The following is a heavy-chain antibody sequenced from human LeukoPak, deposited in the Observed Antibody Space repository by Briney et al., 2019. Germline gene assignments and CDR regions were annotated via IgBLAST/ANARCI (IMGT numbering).Heavy chain of an antibody. CDR3: AKVSRRGYGDYESWFDP. J-gene: IGHJ5*02. CDR2: IRYDGSNK. CDR1: GLTFSTYA. V-gene: IGHV3-30*02. Sequence: GGSLRLSCAASGLTFSTYAMTWVRQAPGKGLEWVAFIRYDGSNKYYADSVKGRFTISRDNSKNTLYLQMNSLRAEDTAVYYCAKVSRRGYGDYESWFDPWGQGTLVTVSS. D-gene: IGHD4-17*01.